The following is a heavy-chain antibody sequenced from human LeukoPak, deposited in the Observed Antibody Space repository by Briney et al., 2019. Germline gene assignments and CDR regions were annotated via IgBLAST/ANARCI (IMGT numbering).Heavy chain of an antibody. D-gene: IGHD3-22*01. J-gene: IGHJ3*02. CDR2: ISSSGSTI. CDR1: GFTFSNYE. Sequence: GESLRLSCAASGFTFSNYEMNWVRQAPGKGLEWVSYISSSGSTIYYADSVKGRFTISRDNSKNTLYLQMNSLRAEDTAVYYCAKMLLIYYDTSGGAFDIWGQGTMVTVSS. CDR3: AKMLLIYYDTSGGAFDI. V-gene: IGHV3-48*03.